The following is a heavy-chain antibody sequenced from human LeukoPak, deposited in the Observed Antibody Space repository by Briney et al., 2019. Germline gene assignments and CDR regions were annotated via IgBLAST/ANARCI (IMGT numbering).Heavy chain of an antibody. Sequence: ASVKVSCKASGGTFSSYAISWVRQAPGQGLEWMGRIIPILGIANYAQKFQGRVTITADKSTSTAYMELSSLRSEDTAVYYCARDDYGDYVCMDVWGQGTTVTVSS. CDR1: GGTFSSYA. CDR2: IIPILGIA. J-gene: IGHJ6*02. V-gene: IGHV1-69*04. D-gene: IGHD4-17*01. CDR3: ARDDYGDYVCMDV.